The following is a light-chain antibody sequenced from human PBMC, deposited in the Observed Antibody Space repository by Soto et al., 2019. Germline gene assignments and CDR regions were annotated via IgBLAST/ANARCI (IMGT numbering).Light chain of an antibody. CDR3: QQRTYWPPLFT. Sequence: EIVLTQSPATLSLSPGERASLSCRASQSVSSDLAWYQQKPGQAPRLLIYDASNRATGIPARFSGSGSGTDFTLTISSLEPEDFAVYYCQQRTYWPPLFTFGPGTKVDIK. V-gene: IGKV3-11*01. CDR1: QSVSSD. J-gene: IGKJ3*01. CDR2: DAS.